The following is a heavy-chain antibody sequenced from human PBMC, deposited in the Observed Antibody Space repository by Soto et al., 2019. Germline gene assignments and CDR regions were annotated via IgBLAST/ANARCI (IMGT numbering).Heavy chain of an antibody. Sequence: SETLSLTCTVSGGSIINNDYHWGWIRQPPGKGLDWIGTVHYSGTTNYNPSLKSRVTISVDTSKNQFSLKLSSVTAADTAVYYCAREGHYYGMDVWGQGTTVTVSS. CDR2: VHYSGTT. V-gene: IGHV4-39*07. J-gene: IGHJ6*02. CDR1: GGSIINNDYH. CDR3: AREGHYYGMDV.